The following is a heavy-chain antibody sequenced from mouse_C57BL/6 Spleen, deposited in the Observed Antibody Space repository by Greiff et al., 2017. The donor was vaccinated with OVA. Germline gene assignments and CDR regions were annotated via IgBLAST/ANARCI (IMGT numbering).Heavy chain of an antibody. CDR1: GYTFTDYN. CDR2: INPNNGGT. D-gene: IGHD2-4*01. Sequence: EVQVVESGPELVKPGASVRIPCKASGYTFTDYNMDWVKQSHGKSLEWIGDINPNNGGTIYNQKFKGKATLTVDKSSSTAYMELRSLTSEDTAVYYCARSGDYDDDYYAMDYWGQGTSVTVSS. J-gene: IGHJ4*01. CDR3: ARSGDYDDDYYAMDY. V-gene: IGHV1-18*01.